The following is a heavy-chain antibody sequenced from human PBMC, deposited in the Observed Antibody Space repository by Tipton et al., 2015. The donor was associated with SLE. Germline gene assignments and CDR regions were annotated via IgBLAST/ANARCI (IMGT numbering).Heavy chain of an antibody. Sequence: TLSLTCAVYGGSFSGYYWSWIRQPPGKGLEWIGEINHSGSTNYNPSLKSRVTISVDTSKNQFSLKLSSVTAADTAVYYCARGAAAAGKVYYYYYMDVWGKAMTVT. CDR3: ARGAAAAGKVYYYYYMDV. V-gene: IGHV4-34*01. D-gene: IGHD6-13*01. CDR1: GGSFSGYY. CDR2: INHSGST. J-gene: IGHJ6*03.